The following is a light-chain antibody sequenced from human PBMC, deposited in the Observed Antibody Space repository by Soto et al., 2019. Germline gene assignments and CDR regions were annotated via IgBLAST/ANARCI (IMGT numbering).Light chain of an antibody. CDR3: MQGTYCPPWT. CDR2: KVS. V-gene: IGKV2-30*01. CDR1: QSIADSDGNTY. Sequence: DVVLTQSPLSLPVTLGQPASISCRSSQSIADSDGNTYLNWFQQRPGQSPRRLIYKVSNRDSGVPDRFSGSGSGTDFTLKISRVEAEDGGVYYCMQGTYCPPWTVGQGTKVEIK. J-gene: IGKJ1*01.